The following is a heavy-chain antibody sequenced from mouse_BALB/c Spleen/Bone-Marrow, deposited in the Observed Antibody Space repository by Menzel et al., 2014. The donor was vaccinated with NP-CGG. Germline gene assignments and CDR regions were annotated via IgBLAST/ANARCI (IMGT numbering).Heavy chain of an antibody. Sequence: EVKLVESGGGLAQPGGSRKLSCAASGFTFSSFGMHWVRQAPEKGLEWVAYISSGSSNIYYEDTVKGRFTISRDNPKNTLFLQMTSLRSEDTAMYYCTRGGNWDDFDYWGQGTTLTVSS. D-gene: IGHD4-1*01. CDR3: TRGGNWDDFDY. V-gene: IGHV5-17*02. CDR1: GFTFSSFG. J-gene: IGHJ2*01. CDR2: ISSGSSNI.